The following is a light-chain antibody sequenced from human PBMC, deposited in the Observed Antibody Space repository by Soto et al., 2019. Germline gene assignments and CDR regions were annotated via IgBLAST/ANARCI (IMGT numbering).Light chain of an antibody. CDR1: QTIDTY. Sequence: DIQMTQSPSSLSASVGDRVTITCRTSQTIDTYLNWYQQKPGKAPNLLIYGASNLQSGVPSRFSGSGSGTEFTLTISSLQPEDFATCCSHQNYSNSPRTFGQGTKVEVK. J-gene: IGKJ1*01. CDR3: HQNYSNSPRT. CDR2: GAS. V-gene: IGKV1-39*01.